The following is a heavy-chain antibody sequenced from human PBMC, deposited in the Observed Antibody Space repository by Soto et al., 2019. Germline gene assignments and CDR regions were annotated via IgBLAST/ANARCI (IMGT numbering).Heavy chain of an antibody. J-gene: IGHJ4*02. CDR3: ARQVFFTMVRGVPGTFDY. D-gene: IGHD3-10*01. V-gene: IGHV4-38-2*01. Sequence: QVQLQESGPGLVKPSETLSLTCAVSGYSISSGYYWGWIRQPPGKGLEWIGSIYHSGSTYYNPSLKSRVTIPVDTSKTQVSLKLSSVTAADTAVYYCARQVFFTMVRGVPGTFDYWGQGTLVTVS. CDR1: GYSISSGYY. CDR2: IYHSGST.